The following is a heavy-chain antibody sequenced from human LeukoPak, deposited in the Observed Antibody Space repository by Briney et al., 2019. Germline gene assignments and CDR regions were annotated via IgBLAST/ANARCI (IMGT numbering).Heavy chain of an antibody. D-gene: IGHD3-9*01. CDR2: IIPIFGTA. V-gene: IGHV1-69*13. CDR3: AREAGLRYAVT. J-gene: IGHJ5*02. CDR1: GGTFSSYA. Sequence: GASVKDSCKASGGTFSSYAISWVRQAPGQGLEWMGGIIPIFGTANYAQKFQGRVTITADESTSTAYMELSSLRSEDTAVYYCAREAGLRYAVTWGQGTLVTVSS.